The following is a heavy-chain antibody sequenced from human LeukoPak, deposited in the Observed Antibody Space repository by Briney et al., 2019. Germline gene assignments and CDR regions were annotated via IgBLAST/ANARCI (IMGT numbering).Heavy chain of an antibody. Sequence: GGSLRLSCAASGFTFSSYAMHWVRRAPGKGLEYVSAISSNGGSTFYANSVKGRFTISRDTSKNTLYLQMGSLRADDMAVYYCVRVSGSYGYWGQGTLVTVSS. CDR1: GFTFSSYA. J-gene: IGHJ4*02. D-gene: IGHD1-26*01. CDR2: ISSNGGST. CDR3: VRVSGSYGY. V-gene: IGHV3-64*01.